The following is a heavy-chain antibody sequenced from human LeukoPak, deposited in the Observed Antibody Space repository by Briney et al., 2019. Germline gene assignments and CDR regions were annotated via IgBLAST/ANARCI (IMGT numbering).Heavy chain of an antibody. CDR1: GGSISSSSYY. V-gene: IGHV4-39*01. CDR3: ARHGGAAGGH. CDR2: VYYSGST. J-gene: IGHJ4*02. D-gene: IGHD6-13*01. Sequence: SETLSLTCTVSGGSISSSSYYWGWIRQPPGKGLEWIGSVYYSGSTYYNPSLKSRVTISVDTSKNQLSLKLTSVTAADTAVYYCARHGGAAGGHWGQGTLVTVSS.